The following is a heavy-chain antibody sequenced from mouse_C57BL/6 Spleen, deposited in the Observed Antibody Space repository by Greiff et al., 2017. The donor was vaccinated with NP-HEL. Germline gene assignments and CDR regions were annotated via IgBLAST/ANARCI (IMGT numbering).Heavy chain of an antibody. CDR3: AREGYYSSYYFDY. J-gene: IGHJ2*01. V-gene: IGHV1-64*01. CDR2: IHPNSGST. Sequence: QVQLKQPGAELVKPGASVKLSCKASGYTFTSYWMHWVKQRPGQGLEWIGMIHPNSGSTNYNEKFKSKATLTVDKSSSTAYMQLSSLTSEDSAVYYCAREGYYSSYYFDYWGQGTTLTVSS. D-gene: IGHD2-5*01. CDR1: GYTFTSYW.